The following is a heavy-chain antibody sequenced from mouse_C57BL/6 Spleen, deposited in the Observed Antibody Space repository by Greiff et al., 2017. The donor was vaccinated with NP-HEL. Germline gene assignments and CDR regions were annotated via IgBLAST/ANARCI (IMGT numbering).Heavy chain of an antibody. Sequence: VQLQQPGAELVKPGASVKLSCKASGYTFTSYWMQWVKQGPGQGLEWIGEIDPSDSYTNYNQKFKGKATLTVDTSSSTADMQLSSLTSEDSAVYYCAREATVVGAMDYWGQGTSGTVSS. CDR3: AREATVVGAMDY. V-gene: IGHV1-50*01. CDR2: IDPSDSYT. D-gene: IGHD1-1*01. CDR1: GYTFTSYW. J-gene: IGHJ4*01.